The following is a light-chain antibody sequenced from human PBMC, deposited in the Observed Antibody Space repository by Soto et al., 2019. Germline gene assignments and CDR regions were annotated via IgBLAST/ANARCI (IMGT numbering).Light chain of an antibody. J-gene: IGKJ1*01. CDR3: QQYNSYWT. Sequence: DIPMTQSPSTLSASVGDRVTITCRASQSISSWLASYQQKPGKAPKLLIYKASSVESVVPSRFSGSGSGTEFTLTISRLQPDDFANYYCQQYNSYWTFGQGTKVEIK. V-gene: IGKV1-5*03. CDR2: KAS. CDR1: QSISSW.